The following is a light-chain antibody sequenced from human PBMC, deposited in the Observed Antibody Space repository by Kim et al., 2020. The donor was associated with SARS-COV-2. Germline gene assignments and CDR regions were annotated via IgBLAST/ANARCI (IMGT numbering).Light chain of an antibody. J-gene: IGLJ1*01. CDR3: SSSTYNTNVV. CDR1: NSYVGRYNS. Sequence: QSALTQPASVSVSPGQSISISCTGSNSYVGRYNSVSWYQLHPGKAPKLLIFDVNSRPSGVSSRFSGSKSGNTASLTISGLQAEDEADYYCSSSTYNTNVVFGTGTQLTVL. V-gene: IGLV2-14*03. CDR2: DVN.